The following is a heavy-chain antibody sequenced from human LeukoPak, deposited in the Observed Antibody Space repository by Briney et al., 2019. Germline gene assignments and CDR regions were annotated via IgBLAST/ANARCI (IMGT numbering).Heavy chain of an antibody. D-gene: IGHD3-10*01. Sequence: GGSLRLSCAASGFTFSNYWMSWVRQAPGKGLEWVADIKRHGIEKHYVDAVKGRFTISRDNAKNSLYLQMNSLRAEDTAVYYCVLNMVGGQIFDFWGQGTLVTVSS. CDR1: GFTFSNYW. CDR2: IKRHGIEK. CDR3: VLNMVGGQIFDF. V-gene: IGHV3-7*01. J-gene: IGHJ4*02.